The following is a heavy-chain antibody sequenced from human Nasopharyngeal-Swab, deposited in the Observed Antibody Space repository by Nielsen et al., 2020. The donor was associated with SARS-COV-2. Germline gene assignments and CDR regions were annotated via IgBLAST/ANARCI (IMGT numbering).Heavy chain of an antibody. CDR3: VRVGTTGTTAFDY. CDR2: ISAYNGNT. J-gene: IGHJ4*02. Sequence: WVRQAPGQGLEWMGWISAYNGNTSYAQKLQGRVTMTTDTSTSTAYMELRSLRSDDTAVYYCVRVGTTGTTAFDYWGQGTLVTVSS. V-gene: IGHV1-18*01. D-gene: IGHD1-1*01.